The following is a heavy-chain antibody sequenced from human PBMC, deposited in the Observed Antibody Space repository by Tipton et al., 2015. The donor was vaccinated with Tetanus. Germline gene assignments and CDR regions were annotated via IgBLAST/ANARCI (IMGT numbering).Heavy chain of an antibody. CDR3: VRDFGDARTDY. D-gene: IGHD4-17*01. CDR2: IDNGGGT. J-gene: IGHJ4*02. CDR1: GDSISSYSYY. Sequence: TLSLTCTVSGDSISSYSYYCGWIRQTPGQGLEWIGTIDNGGGTYYNPSLKSRLTISADTSKTQFSLTLTSVTAADTAIYYCVRDFGDARTDYWGQGTLVTVSS. V-gene: IGHV4-39*01.